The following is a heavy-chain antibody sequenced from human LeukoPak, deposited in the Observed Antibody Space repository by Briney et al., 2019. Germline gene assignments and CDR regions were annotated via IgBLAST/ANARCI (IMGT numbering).Heavy chain of an antibody. V-gene: IGHV3-23*01. CDR1: RCTSSRYA. CDR2: ISCTGSNT. Sequence: AGSLTLSCAASRCTSSRYAMVWLRQAPWNALEGVSTISCTGSNTYYAVSVKGRFSISKDNSKNTLYFQMNSVRAEDTAVYFCAARAPVIVAGPFDYWGQGILVTVSS. J-gene: IGHJ4*02. CDR3: AARAPVIVAGPFDY. D-gene: IGHD5-12*01.